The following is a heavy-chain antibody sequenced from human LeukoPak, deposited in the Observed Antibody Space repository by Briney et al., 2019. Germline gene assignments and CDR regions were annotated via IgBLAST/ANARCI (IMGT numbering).Heavy chain of an antibody. CDR2: IYHSGST. CDR3: ARDGGSHPLYYFDY. V-gene: IGHV4-4*02. CDR1: GGSISSSNW. Sequence: SGTLSLTCAVSGGSISSSNWWSWVRQPPGKGLEWIGEIYHSGSTNYNPSLKSRVTISVDKSKNQFSLKLSSVTAADTAVYYCARDGGSHPLYYFDYWGQGTLVTVSS. J-gene: IGHJ4*02. D-gene: IGHD3-16*01.